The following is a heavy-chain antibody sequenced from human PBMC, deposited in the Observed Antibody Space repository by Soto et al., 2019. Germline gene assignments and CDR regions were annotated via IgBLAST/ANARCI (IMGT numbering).Heavy chain of an antibody. CDR2: IVPMFGKA. CDR1: GGTFSRYA. Sequence: EASVKVSCKASGGTFSRYALNWVRQAPGQGPEWMGGIVPMFGKANYAQKFQGRVTITADESTSTAYMELSSLRSEDTAMYYCARGLDYDSSAFYFFFWGQGTLVTVSS. J-gene: IGHJ4*02. D-gene: IGHD3-22*01. CDR3: ARGLDYDSSAFYFFF. V-gene: IGHV1-69*13.